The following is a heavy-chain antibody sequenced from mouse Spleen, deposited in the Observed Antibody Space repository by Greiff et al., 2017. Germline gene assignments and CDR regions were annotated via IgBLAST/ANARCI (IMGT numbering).Heavy chain of an antibody. D-gene: IGHD1-1*01. Sequence: EVQRVESGGGLVKPGGSLKLSCAASGFTFSDYGMAWVRQAPGKGPEWVAFISNLAYSIYYADTVTGRFTISRENAKNTLYLEMSSLRSEDTAMYYCASYYGSSGRDWYFDVWGAGTTVTVSS. CDR1: GFTFSDYG. CDR2: ISNLAYSI. V-gene: IGHV5-15*01. J-gene: IGHJ1*01. CDR3: ASYYGSSGRDWYFDV.